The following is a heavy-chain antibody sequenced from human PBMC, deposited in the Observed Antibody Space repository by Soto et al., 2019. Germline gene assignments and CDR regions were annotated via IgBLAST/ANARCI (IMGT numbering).Heavy chain of an antibody. Sequence: GGSLRLSCAASGFNFSSYSMNWVRQAPGKGLEWVSYIRGSSSTIYYADSVKGRFTISRDNAKNSLYLQMNSLRAEDTAVYYCARDGGSVGYWGQGTLVTVSS. J-gene: IGHJ4*02. CDR1: GFNFSSYS. CDR2: IRGSSSTI. V-gene: IGHV3-48*01. CDR3: ARDGGSVGY. D-gene: IGHD3-16*01.